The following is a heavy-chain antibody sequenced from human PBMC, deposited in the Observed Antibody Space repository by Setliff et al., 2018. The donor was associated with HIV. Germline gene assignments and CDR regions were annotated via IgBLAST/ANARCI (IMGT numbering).Heavy chain of an antibody. V-gene: IGHV4-59*01. CDR3: ARGIAVAGPYFDY. CDR1: GGSISSYY. D-gene: IGHD6-19*01. CDR2: IYYSGSS. Sequence: PSETLSLTCTVSGGSISSYYWSWIRQPPGKGLEWIGYIYYSGSSKNTPSLKSRVTISVDTPKNEFSLTLSSMTAADTAVYYCARGIAVAGPYFDYWGQGTLVTVSS. J-gene: IGHJ4*02.